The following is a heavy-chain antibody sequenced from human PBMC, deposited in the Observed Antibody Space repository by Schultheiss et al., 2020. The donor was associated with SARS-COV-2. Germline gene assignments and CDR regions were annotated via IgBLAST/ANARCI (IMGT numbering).Heavy chain of an antibody. V-gene: IGHV3-48*03. CDR3: ARVRFLEWSSLDY. Sequence: GGSLRLSCAASGFTFSSYEMNWVRQAPGKGLEWVSYISSIGSTIYYADSVKGRFTISRDNAKNSLYLQMNSLRAEDTAVYYCARVRFLEWSSLDYWGQGTVVTVSS. CDR1: GFTFSSYE. J-gene: IGHJ4*02. CDR2: ISSIGSTI. D-gene: IGHD3-3*01.